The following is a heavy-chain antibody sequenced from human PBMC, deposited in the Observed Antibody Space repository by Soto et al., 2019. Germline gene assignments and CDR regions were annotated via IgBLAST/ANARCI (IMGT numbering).Heavy chain of an antibody. J-gene: IGHJ4*02. CDR3: ARTAYCGGDCYPKFDY. V-gene: IGHV4-31*03. D-gene: IGHD2-21*02. Sequence: SETLSLTCTVSGGSISSGRYYWSWIRQNPGKGLEWIGYIYYSGSTYYNPSLKSRVTISVDTSKNQFSLKLSSVTAADTAVYYCARTAYCGGDCYPKFDYWGQGTLVTVS. CDR2: IYYSGST. CDR1: GGSISSGRYY.